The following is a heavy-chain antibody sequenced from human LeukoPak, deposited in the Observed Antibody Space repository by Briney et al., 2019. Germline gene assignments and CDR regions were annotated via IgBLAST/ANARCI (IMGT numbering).Heavy chain of an antibody. J-gene: IGHJ4*02. CDR3: AREVVGATGGDY. CDR1: GYTFTSYY. V-gene: IGHV1-46*01. CDR2: INPSGGST. D-gene: IGHD1-26*01. Sequence: VASVKVSCKASGYTFTSYYMHWVRQAPGQGLEWMGIINPSGGSTSYAQKFQGRVTMTRDTSTSTVYMELSSLRSDDTAVYYCAREVVGATGGDYWGQGTLVTVSS.